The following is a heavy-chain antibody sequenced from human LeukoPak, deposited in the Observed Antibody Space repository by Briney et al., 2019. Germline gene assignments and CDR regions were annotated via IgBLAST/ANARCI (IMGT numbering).Heavy chain of an antibody. CDR1: GGSISSYY. D-gene: IGHD5-24*01. CDR2: IYYSGST. Sequence: SETLSLTCTVSGGSISSYYWSWIRQPPGKGLEWIGYIYYSGSTNYNPSLKSRVTISVDTSKNQFSLKLSSVTAADTAVYYCARDVEMATIAGGWFDPWGQGTLVTVSS. J-gene: IGHJ5*02. CDR3: ARDVEMATIAGGWFDP. V-gene: IGHV4-59*01.